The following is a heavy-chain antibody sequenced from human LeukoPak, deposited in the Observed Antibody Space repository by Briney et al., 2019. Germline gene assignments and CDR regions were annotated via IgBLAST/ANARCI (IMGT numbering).Heavy chain of an antibody. J-gene: IGHJ4*02. CDR3: AIGVSSGWYYFDY. CDR1: GYTLTELS. V-gene: IGHV1-24*01. Sequence: GASVKVSCKVSGYTLTELSMHWVRQAPGKGLEWMGGFDPEDGETIYAQKFQGRVTMTEDTSTDTAYMKLSSLRSEDTAVYYCAIGVSSGWYYFDYWGQGTLVTVSS. D-gene: IGHD6-19*01. CDR2: FDPEDGET.